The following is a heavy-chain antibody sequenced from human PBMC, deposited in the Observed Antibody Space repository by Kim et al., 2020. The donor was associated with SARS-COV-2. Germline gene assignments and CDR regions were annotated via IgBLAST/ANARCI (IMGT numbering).Heavy chain of an antibody. Sequence: YAQKFQGRVTITADESTSTAYMELSSLRSEDTAVYYCASTDYYDSSGYHYWGQGTLVTVSS. J-gene: IGHJ4*02. D-gene: IGHD3-22*01. CDR3: ASTDYYDSSGYHY. V-gene: IGHV1-69*01.